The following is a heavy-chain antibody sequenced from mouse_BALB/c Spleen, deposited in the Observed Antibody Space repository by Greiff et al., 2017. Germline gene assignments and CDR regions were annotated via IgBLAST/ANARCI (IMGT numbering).Heavy chain of an antibody. CDR3: ARDRYDVGFAY. CDR2: IYPGGGYT. J-gene: IGHJ3*01. Sequence: QVQLKQSGAELVRPGTSVKISCKASGYTFTNYWLGWVKQRPGHGLEWIGDIYPGGGYTNYNEKFKGKATLTADTSSSTAYMQLSSLTSEDSAVYFCARDRYDVGFAYWGQGTLVTVSA. CDR1: GYTFTNYW. V-gene: IGHV1-63*02. D-gene: IGHD2-14*01.